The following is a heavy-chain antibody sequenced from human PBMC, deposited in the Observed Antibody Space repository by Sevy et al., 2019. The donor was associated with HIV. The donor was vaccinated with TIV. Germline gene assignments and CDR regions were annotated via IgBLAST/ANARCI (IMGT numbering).Heavy chain of an antibody. V-gene: IGHV3-21*01. CDR3: ARGGTYQWLSGEDDAFDI. CDR2: ISSSSSYI. D-gene: IGHD3-22*01. CDR1: GFTFSTYS. J-gene: IGHJ3*02. Sequence: GESLKISCAASGFTFSTYSMNWVRQAPGKGLEWVSSISSSSSYIYYADSVKGRFTISRDNAKNSLYLQMNSLRAEDTAVYYCARGGTYQWLSGEDDAFDIWGQGTMVTVSS.